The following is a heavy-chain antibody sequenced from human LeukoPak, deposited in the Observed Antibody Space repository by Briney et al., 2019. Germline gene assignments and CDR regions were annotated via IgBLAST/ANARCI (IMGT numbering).Heavy chain of an antibody. Sequence: PGGSLRLSCAASGFTVRNNYMSWVRQASGKGLEWVSVIYSGGSTYYADSVKGRFTFSKDNSKNTLYLQMTNLRVEDTAAYYCARGVGQDAFDIWGQGTMVTVSS. CDR3: ARGVGQDAFDI. CDR2: IYSGGST. J-gene: IGHJ3*02. CDR1: GFTVRNNY. D-gene: IGHD1-26*01. V-gene: IGHV3-53*01.